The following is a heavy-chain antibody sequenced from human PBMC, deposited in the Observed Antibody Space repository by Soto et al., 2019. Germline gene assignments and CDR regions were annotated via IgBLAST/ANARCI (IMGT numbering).Heavy chain of an antibody. J-gene: IGHJ6*03. Sequence: PSETLSLTCTVSGGSISSGGYYWSWIRQHPGKGLEWIGYIYYSGSTYYNPSLKSRVTISVDTSKNQFSLKLSSVTAADTAVYHCARITGSTGYYYYYMDVWGKGTTVTVSS. D-gene: IGHD1-7*01. CDR3: ARITGSTGYYYYYMDV. CDR2: IYYSGST. CDR1: GGSISSGGYY. V-gene: IGHV4-31*03.